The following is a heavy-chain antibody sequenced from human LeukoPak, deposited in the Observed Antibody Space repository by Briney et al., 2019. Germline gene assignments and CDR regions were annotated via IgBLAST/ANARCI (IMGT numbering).Heavy chain of an antibody. Sequence: TGGSLRLSCTASGFTISGDAMHWVRQAPGKGLQWVAHISFDGSYKYYADSVKGRFTISRDNSKNTLYLQMNSLRTGDTALFYCARETLDALDLWGPGTLVTVSS. CDR3: ARETLDALDL. J-gene: IGHJ3*01. V-gene: IGHV3-30*04. CDR1: GFTISGDA. CDR2: ISFDGSYK.